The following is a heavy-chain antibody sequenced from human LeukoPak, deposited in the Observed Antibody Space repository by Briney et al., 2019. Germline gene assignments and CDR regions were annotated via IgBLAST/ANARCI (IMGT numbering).Heavy chain of an antibody. CDR2: IYATSGRT. CDR3: ARETLVRDYGMDV. V-gene: IGHV4-4*07. J-gene: IGHJ6*02. Sequence: SETLSLTCTVSGDSISRFYWNWIRQPAGKGLEWIGRIYATSGRTKYNSSLESRVTMSIDRSKNQFSLRLTSVTAADTAVYYCARETLVRDYGMDVWAKGPRSPSP. D-gene: IGHD6-6*01. CDR1: GDSISRFY.